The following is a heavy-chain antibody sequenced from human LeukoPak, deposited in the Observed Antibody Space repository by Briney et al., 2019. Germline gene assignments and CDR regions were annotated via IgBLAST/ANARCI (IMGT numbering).Heavy chain of an antibody. V-gene: IGHV4-4*02. D-gene: IGHD4-23*01. CDR1: GGSISSSNW. Sequence: SETLSLTCAVSGGSISSSNWWSWVRQPPGRGLEWIGEIYHSGSTNYNPSLKSRVTISVDKSKNQFSLKLSSVTAADTAVYYCARKFVSYGGPFDYWGQGTLVTVSS. CDR3: ARKFVSYGGPFDY. J-gene: IGHJ4*02. CDR2: IYHSGST.